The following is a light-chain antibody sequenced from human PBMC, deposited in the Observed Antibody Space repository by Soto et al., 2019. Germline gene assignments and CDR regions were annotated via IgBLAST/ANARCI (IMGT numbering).Light chain of an antibody. J-gene: IGKJ2*01. Sequence: EVVLTQSPGTLSLSPGESATLSCRASQSVSNNYFAWYQQKPGQAPRLLIFGSSDRATGIPDRFSGSGSGTDFTLTISRLEPEDFAVYYCQQYGSSPPYTFGQGTKLEIK. CDR2: GSS. V-gene: IGKV3-20*01. CDR1: QSVSNNY. CDR3: QQYGSSPPYT.